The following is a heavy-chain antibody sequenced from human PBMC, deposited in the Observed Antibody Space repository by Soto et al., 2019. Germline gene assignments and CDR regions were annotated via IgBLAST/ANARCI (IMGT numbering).Heavy chain of an antibody. J-gene: IGHJ4*01. CDR3: ATFVVPASRHTDFDF. D-gene: IGHD2-21*02. V-gene: IGHV1-24*01. CDR2: FDPEDGET. Sequence: GASVKVSFKVSGYTLTELSMHWVRQAPGKGLEWMGGFDPEDGETIYAQKFQGRVTMTEDTSTDTAYMELSSLRSEDTAVYYCATFVVPASRHTDFDFWGPGTLVTVSS. CDR1: GYTLTELS.